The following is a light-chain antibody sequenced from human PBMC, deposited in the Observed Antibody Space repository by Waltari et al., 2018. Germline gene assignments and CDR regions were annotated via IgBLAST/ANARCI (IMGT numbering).Light chain of an antibody. V-gene: IGKV3-11*01. CDR2: DAS. CDR3: QQRSNWPPIFT. Sequence: EIVLTQSPATLSLSPGERATLSCRASQSVSSYLAWYPQKPGQAPRLLIYDASNRATGIPARFSGSGSGTDFTLTISSLEPEDFAVYYCQQRSNWPPIFTFGPGTKVDIK. J-gene: IGKJ3*01. CDR1: QSVSSY.